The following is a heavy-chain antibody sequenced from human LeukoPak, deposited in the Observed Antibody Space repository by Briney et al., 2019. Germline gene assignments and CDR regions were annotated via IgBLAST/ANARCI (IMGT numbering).Heavy chain of an antibody. J-gene: IGHJ4*02. Sequence: SETLSLTCAVHGGSFSGYYWSWIRQPPGKGLEWIGEINHSGSTNYNPSLTSRVTISVDTSKNQISLNLSSVTAADTAVYYCARGSMVRGVIRKGYYFDYWGQGTLVTVSS. CDR3: ARGSMVRGVIRKGYYFDY. CDR1: GGSFSGYY. D-gene: IGHD3-10*01. CDR2: INHSGST. V-gene: IGHV4-34*01.